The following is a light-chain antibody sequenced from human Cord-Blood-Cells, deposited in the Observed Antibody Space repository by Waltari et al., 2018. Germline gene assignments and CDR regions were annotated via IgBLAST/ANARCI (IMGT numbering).Light chain of an antibody. CDR3: CSYAGSNTWV. J-gene: IGLJ2*01. CDR1: SGAVGGYNR. Sequence: HSALTQPTYPPGSSGQSVTPACTATSGAVGGYNRVYWYQQHPGKAPKLMIYEGSKRPSGVPNRFSGSKSGNTASLTISGLQAEDEADYYCCSYAGSNTWVFGGGTKLTVL. CDR2: EGS. V-gene: IGLV2-23*01.